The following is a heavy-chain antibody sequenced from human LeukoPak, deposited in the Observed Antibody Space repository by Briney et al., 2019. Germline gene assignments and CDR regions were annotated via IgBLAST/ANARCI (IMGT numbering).Heavy chain of an antibody. Sequence: GASVKVSCKASGYTFTGYYMHWVRQATGQGLEWMGWMNPNSGNTGYAQKFQGRVTMTRNTSISTAYMELSSLRSEDTAVYYCARRVAARRVDDYWGQGTLVTVSS. CDR2: MNPNSGNT. D-gene: IGHD6-6*01. V-gene: IGHV1-8*02. CDR3: ARRVAARRVDDY. CDR1: GYTFTGYY. J-gene: IGHJ4*02.